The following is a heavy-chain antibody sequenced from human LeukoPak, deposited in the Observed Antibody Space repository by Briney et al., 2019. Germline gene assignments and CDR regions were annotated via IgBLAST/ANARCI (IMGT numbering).Heavy chain of an antibody. CDR1: GGSISSGSYY. J-gene: IGHJ2*01. CDR3: ARGHFQEDL. CDR2: IYTSGST. V-gene: IGHV4-61*02. D-gene: IGHD3-3*02. Sequence: PSETLSLTCTVSGGSISSGSYYWSWIRQPAGKGLEWIGRIYTSGSTNYNPSLKSRVTISVDTSKNQFSLKLSSVTAADTAVYYCARGHFQEDLWGRGTLVTVSS.